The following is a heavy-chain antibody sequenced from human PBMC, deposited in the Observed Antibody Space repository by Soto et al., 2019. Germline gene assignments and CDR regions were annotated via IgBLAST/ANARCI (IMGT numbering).Heavy chain of an antibody. CDR1: GFTFSSYS. J-gene: IGHJ6*02. Sequence: PGGSLRLSCAASGFTFSSYSMNWVRQAPGKGLEWVSSISSSSSYIYYADSVKGRFTISRDNAKNSLYLQMNSLRAEDTAVYYCARGGSSGLNCGMDVWGQGTTVTISS. CDR2: ISSSSSYI. CDR3: ARGGSSGLNCGMDV. D-gene: IGHD6-19*01. V-gene: IGHV3-21*01.